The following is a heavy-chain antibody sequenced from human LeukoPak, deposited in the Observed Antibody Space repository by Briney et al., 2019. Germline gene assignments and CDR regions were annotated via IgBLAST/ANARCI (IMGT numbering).Heavy chain of an antibody. V-gene: IGHV3-30*03. CDR3: AGVIAAGSWIDY. J-gene: IGHJ4*02. CDR1: GFSVSSYG. Sequence: GGSLRLSCAASGFSVSSYGMHWVRQAPGKGLEWVAVISYDGSNKYYADSVKGRFTISRDNSKNTLYLQMNSLRAEDTAVYYCAGVIAAGSWIDYWGQGTLVTVSS. CDR2: ISYDGSNK. D-gene: IGHD6-13*01.